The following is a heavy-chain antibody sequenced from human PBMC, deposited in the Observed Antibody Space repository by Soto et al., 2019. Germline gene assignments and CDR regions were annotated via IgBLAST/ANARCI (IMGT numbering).Heavy chain of an antibody. D-gene: IGHD3-16*02. V-gene: IGHV4-31*01. J-gene: IGHJ4*02. CDR1: GGSISSGGYY. Sequence: QVQLQESGPGLVKPSQTLSLTCTVSGGSISSGGYYWSWIRQHPGKGLEWIGYIYHSGSTSSYNPPLRXXAXMXXDVSKSQFSLKGSSVTAADTAVYYCARFTGLSLDYWGQGTLVTVST. CDR2: IYHSGSTS. CDR3: ARFTGLSLDY.